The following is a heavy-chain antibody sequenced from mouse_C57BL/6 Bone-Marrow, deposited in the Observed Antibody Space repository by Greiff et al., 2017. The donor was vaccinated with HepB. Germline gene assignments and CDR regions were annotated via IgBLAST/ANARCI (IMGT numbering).Heavy chain of an antibody. CDR1: GYTFTSYW. CDR3: ARSRLAITTVVATEAMDY. D-gene: IGHD1-1*01. Sequence: QVQLQQPGAELVRPGSSVKLSCKASGYTFTSYWMHWVKQRPIQGLEWIGNIDPSDSETHYNQKFKDKATLTVDNSSSTAYMQLSSLTSEDSAVYYCARSRLAITTVVATEAMDYWGQGTSVTVSS. CDR2: IDPSDSET. V-gene: IGHV1-52*01. J-gene: IGHJ4*01.